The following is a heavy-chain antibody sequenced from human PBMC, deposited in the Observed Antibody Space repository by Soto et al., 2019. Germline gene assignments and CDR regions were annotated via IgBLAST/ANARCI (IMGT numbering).Heavy chain of an antibody. CDR1: GFSFSTSAVG. CDR3: AHVYWATSGTRYYFDH. J-gene: IGHJ4*02. D-gene: IGHD5-12*01. Sequence: QITLTESGPPLVKPTQTLTLTCTFSGFSFSTSAVGVGWIRQPPGKALEFLALIYWDADKRYRPSLKSKISITKDTSRNQVVLTMTDLDPEDTATYYTAHVYWATSGTRYYFDHWGQGTLVTVSS. CDR2: IYWDADK. V-gene: IGHV2-5*02.